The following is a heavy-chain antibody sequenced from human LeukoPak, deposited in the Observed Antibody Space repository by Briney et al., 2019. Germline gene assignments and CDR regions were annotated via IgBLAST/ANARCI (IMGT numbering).Heavy chain of an antibody. J-gene: IGHJ6*03. Sequence: GGSLRLSCAASGFTFSSYSMNWVRQAPGKGLEWVSSISSSSSYIYYADSVKGRSTISRDNAKNSLYLQMNSLRAEDTAVYYCARVGLRLDMDVWGKGTTVTVSS. V-gene: IGHV3-21*01. CDR2: ISSSSSYI. CDR1: GFTFSSYS. D-gene: IGHD3-3*01. CDR3: ARVGLRLDMDV.